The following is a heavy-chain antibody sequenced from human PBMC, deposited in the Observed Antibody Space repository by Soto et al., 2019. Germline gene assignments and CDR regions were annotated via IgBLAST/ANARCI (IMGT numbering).Heavy chain of an antibody. D-gene: IGHD3-10*01. Sequence: QVQLVQSGAEVKKPGSSVKVSCKASGGTFSSYTISWVRQAPGQGLEWMGRIIPILGIANYAQKFQGRVTITADKSTSTAYMELSSLRSEDTAVYYCARDLRGSGSYYNGLYFDYWGQGTLVTVSS. CDR1: GGTFSSYT. J-gene: IGHJ4*02. CDR3: ARDLRGSGSYYNGLYFDY. CDR2: IIPILGIA. V-gene: IGHV1-69*08.